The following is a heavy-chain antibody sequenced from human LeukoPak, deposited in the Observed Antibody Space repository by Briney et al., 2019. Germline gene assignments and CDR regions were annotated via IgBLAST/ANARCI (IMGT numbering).Heavy chain of an antibody. CDR3: ASGRQLGY. Sequence: GGSLRLSCAAFGFTFSNYWMSWVRQAPGKGLEWVANIKEDGSEKYYVDSVKGRFTISRDNARNSLYLQMNSLRAEDTAVYYCASGRQLGYWGQGTLVTVSS. CDR1: GFTFSNYW. CDR2: IKEDGSEK. J-gene: IGHJ4*02. V-gene: IGHV3-7*01. D-gene: IGHD6-13*01.